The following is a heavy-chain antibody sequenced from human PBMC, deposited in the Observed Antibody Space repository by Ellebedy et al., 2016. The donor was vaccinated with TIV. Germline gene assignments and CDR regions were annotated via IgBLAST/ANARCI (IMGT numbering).Heavy chain of an antibody. CDR3: AHFGVRGVILYYFDY. Sequence: TLSLXCTVSGGSISSYYWSWIRQPPGKALEWLALIYWDDDKRYSPSLKSRLTITKDTSKNQVVLTMTNMDPVDTATYYCAHFGVRGVILYYFDYWGQGTLVTVSS. J-gene: IGHJ4*02. V-gene: IGHV2-5*08. CDR1: GGSISSYYW. D-gene: IGHD3-10*01. CDR2: IYWDDDK.